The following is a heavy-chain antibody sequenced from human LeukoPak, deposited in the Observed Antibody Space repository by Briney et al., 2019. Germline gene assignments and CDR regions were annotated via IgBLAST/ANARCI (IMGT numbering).Heavy chain of an antibody. CDR1: GGSFSGYY. V-gene: IGHV4-34*01. CDR2: INHSGST. D-gene: IGHD3-10*01. CDR3: ARGGRTRFRVYYVSGSYKNWFDP. J-gene: IGHJ5*02. Sequence: SETLSLTCAVYGGSFSGYYWSWIRQPPGKGLEWIGEINHSGSTNYNPSLKSRVTISVDTSKNQFSLKLGSVTAADTAVYYCARGGRTRFRVYYVSGSYKNWFDPWGQGTLVTVSS.